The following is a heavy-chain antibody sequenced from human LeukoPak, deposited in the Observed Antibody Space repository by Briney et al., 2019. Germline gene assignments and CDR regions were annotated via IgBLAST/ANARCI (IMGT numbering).Heavy chain of an antibody. V-gene: IGHV7-4-1*02. CDR3: ARDLTWNYAGSAGDNWFDP. CDR2: INTNTGNP. D-gene: IGHD1-7*01. CDR1: GYTFTDHY. Sequence: ASVKVSCKASGYTFTDHYMHWVRQAPGQGLEWMGWINTNTGNPTYAQGFTGRFVFSLDTSVSTAYLQISSLKAEDTAVYYCARDLTWNYAGSAGDNWFDPWGQGTLVTVSS. J-gene: IGHJ5*02.